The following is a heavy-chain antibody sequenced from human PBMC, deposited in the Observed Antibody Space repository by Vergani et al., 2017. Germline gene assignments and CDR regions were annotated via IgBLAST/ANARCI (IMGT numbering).Heavy chain of an antibody. CDR3: AKAYSSNWGPFDY. J-gene: IGHJ4*02. CDR2: ISAGGGTT. CDR1: GFTLRNYA. Sequence: EVQLLESGGGLVQPGGSLRLSCVAPGFTLRNYAMSWVRQAPGKGLEWVSAISAGGGTTYYADSVQGRFTISRDNSKNTLYLQMNSLRVEDTALYYCAKAYSSNWGPFDYWGQGTLVTVSS. V-gene: IGHV3-23*01. D-gene: IGHD6-13*01.